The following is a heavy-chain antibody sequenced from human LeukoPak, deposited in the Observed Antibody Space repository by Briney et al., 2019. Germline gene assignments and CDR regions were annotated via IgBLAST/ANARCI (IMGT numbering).Heavy chain of an antibody. D-gene: IGHD6-19*01. V-gene: IGHV4-4*07. J-gene: IGHJ4*02. CDR1: GGSISSYY. Sequence: SETLSLTCTVSGGSISSYYWSWIRQPAGKGLEWIGRIYTSGSTNYNPSLKSRVTMSVDTSKNQFSLKLSSVTAADTAVYYCARDRVDSSGWYGLTPKYYFDYWGQGTLVTVSS. CDR3: ARDRVDSSGWYGLTPKYYFDY. CDR2: IYTSGST.